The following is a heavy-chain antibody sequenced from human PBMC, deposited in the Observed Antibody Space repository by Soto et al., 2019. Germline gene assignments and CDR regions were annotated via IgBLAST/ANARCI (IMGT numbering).Heavy chain of an antibody. V-gene: IGHV4-31*03. CDR1: GGSISSGGYY. D-gene: IGHD1-26*01. CDR3: ARGWIVGATIDY. J-gene: IGHJ4*02. CDR2: IYYSGST. Sequence: QVQLQESGPGLVKPSQTLSLTCTVSGGSISSGGYYWSWIRQHPGKGLEWIGYIYYSGSTYYNPSLKSRVTISVDTSKNQFSLRLSSVTAADTAVYYCARGWIVGATIDYWGQGTLVTVSS.